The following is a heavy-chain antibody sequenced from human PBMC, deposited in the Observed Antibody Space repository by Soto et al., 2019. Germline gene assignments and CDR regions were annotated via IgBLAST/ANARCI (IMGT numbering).Heavy chain of an antibody. J-gene: IGHJ6*02. CDR1: GYSFTSYW. CDR2: IYPGDSDT. V-gene: IGHV5-51*01. CDR3: ARLEYSSSWYDYYYYYGMDV. Sequence: PGESLKISCKGSGYSFTSYWIGWVRQMPGKGLEWMGIIYPGDSDTRYSPSFQGQVTISADKSISTAYLQWSSLKASDTAMYYCARLEYSSSWYDYYYYYGMDVWGQGTTVTVSS. D-gene: IGHD6-13*01.